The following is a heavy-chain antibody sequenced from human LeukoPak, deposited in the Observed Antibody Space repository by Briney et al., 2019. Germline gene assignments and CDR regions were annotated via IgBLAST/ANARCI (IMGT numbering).Heavy chain of an antibody. CDR1: GGSISSYY. J-gene: IGHJ4*02. D-gene: IGHD5-12*01. CDR2: IYYSGST. CDR3: ARGSGYENFDY. V-gene: IGHV4-59*01. Sequence: PSETLSLTCTVSGGSISSYYWSWIRQPPGQGLEWIGYIYYSGSTNYNPSLKSRVTISVDTSKNQFSLKLSSVTAADTAVYYCARGSGYENFDYWGQGTLVTVSS.